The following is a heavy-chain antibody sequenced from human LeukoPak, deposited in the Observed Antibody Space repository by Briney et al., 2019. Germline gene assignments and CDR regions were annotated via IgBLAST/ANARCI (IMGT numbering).Heavy chain of an antibody. CDR3: ARESYAVSSTWSHDY. V-gene: IGHV4-61*02. D-gene: IGHD6-13*01. CDR1: GGSISSGSYY. Sequence: SETLSLTCTVSGGSISSGSYYWSWIRQPAGKGLECIGRIYTSGSSNYNPSLKSRVTISVDTSKNQFSLKLSSVTAADTAVYYCARESYAVSSTWSHDYWGQGTLVTVSS. CDR2: IYTSGSS. J-gene: IGHJ4*02.